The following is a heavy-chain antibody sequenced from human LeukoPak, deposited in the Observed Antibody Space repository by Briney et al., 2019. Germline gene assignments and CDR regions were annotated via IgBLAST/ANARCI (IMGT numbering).Heavy chain of an antibody. CDR2: MNHNGDNR. CDR1: GFSFSTFE. Sequence: GGSPRLSCAASGFSFSTFEMSWVRQAPGKGLEWVSVMNHNGDNRYYAGSVKGRFTISRDNSKNTLYLQMNSLRVEDTAVYYCVKGGWLDYWGQGTLVTVSS. J-gene: IGHJ4*02. V-gene: IGHV3-23*01. CDR3: VKGGWLDY. D-gene: IGHD1-26*01.